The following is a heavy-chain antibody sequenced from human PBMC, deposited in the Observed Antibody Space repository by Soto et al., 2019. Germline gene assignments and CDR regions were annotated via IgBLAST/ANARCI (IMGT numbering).Heavy chain of an antibody. CDR3: AVSLGVTTYYYYGMDV. Sequence: GASVKVSCKASGGTFSSYAISWVRQAPGQGLEWMGGIIPIFGTANYAQKFQGRVTITADESTGTAYMELSSLRSEDTAVYYCAVSLGVTTYYYYGMDVWGQGTTVTVSS. CDR1: GGTFSSYA. J-gene: IGHJ6*02. CDR2: IIPIFGTA. V-gene: IGHV1-69*13. D-gene: IGHD4-4*01.